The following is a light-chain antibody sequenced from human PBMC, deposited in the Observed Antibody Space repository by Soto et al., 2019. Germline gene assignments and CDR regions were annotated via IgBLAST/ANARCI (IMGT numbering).Light chain of an antibody. V-gene: IGKV3-20*01. Sequence: EVVVTQSPGTLSLSPGERATLSCRASQSVTRAYLAWYQQKPRQSPRLLMSGASRRATGVPDRFSGSGSGTDFTLTISRFEPEDFAVYYCQHYGHALWAFGQGTKVEIK. J-gene: IGKJ1*01. CDR1: QSVTRAY. CDR3: QHYGHALWA. CDR2: GAS.